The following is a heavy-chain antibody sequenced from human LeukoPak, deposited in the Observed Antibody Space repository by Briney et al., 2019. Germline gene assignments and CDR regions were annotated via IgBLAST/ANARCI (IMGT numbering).Heavy chain of an antibody. V-gene: IGHV1-8*01. D-gene: IGHD1-26*01. CDR3: ARVISGSFNWFDP. Sequence: ASVKVSCKAPGYTFTSYDINWVRQATGQGLEWMGWMNPNSGNTGYAQKFQGRVTMTRNTSISTAYMELSSLRSEDTAVYYCARVISGSFNWFDPWGQGTLVTVSS. CDR1: GYTFTSYD. J-gene: IGHJ5*02. CDR2: MNPNSGNT.